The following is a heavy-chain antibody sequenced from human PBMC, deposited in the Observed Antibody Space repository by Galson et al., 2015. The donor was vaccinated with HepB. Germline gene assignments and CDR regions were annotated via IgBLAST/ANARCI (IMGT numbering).Heavy chain of an antibody. J-gene: IGHJ4*02. Sequence: QSGAEVKKPGASVKVSCKASGYTFTSYGISWVRQAPGQGLEWMGWISAYNGNTNYAQKLQGRVTMTTDTSTSTAYMELRSLRSDDTAVYYCASQGEEILGTEYLGGLDYWGQGTLVTVSS. D-gene: IGHD1/OR15-1a*01. CDR1: GYTFTSYG. CDR3: ASQGEEILGTEYLGGLDY. CDR2: ISAYNGNT. V-gene: IGHV1-18*01.